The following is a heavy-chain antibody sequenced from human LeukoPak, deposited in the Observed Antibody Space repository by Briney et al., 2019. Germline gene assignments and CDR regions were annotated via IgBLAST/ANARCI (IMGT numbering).Heavy chain of an antibody. Sequence: ASVKVSCKASGGTFSSYAISWVRQAPGQGLEWMGGIIPIFGTANYAQKFQGRVTITADESTSTAYMELSSLRSEDTAVYYCARDGGSMIDFDYWGQGTTVTVSS. V-gene: IGHV1-69*13. CDR2: IIPIFGTA. CDR3: ARDGGSMIDFDY. D-gene: IGHD3-22*01. J-gene: IGHJ4*02. CDR1: GGTFSSYA.